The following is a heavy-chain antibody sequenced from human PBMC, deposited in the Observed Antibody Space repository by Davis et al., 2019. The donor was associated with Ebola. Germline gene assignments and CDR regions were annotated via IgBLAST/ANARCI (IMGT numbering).Heavy chain of an antibody. CDR1: GGSVSSGSYY. D-gene: IGHD2-15*01. CDR3: ARGSGIVVVVAATRSYYGMDV. CDR2: IYYSGST. Sequence: SETLSLTCTVSGGSVSSGSYYWSWIRQPPGKGLEWIGYIYYSGSTNYNPSLKSRVTISVDTSKNQFSLKLSSVTAADTAVYYCARGSGIVVVVAATRSYYGMDVWGQGPRSPSP. J-gene: IGHJ6*02. V-gene: IGHV4-61*01.